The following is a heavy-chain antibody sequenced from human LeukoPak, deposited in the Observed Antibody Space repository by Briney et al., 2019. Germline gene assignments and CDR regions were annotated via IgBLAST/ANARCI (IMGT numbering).Heavy chain of an antibody. CDR1: GFTFSSYA. J-gene: IGHJ4*02. CDR3: SKGVGQD. V-gene: IGHV3-30*18. CDR2: ISYDGSNK. D-gene: IGHD2-15*01. Sequence: PGGSLRLSCAASGFTFSSYAMNWVRQAPGKGLEWVAVISYDGSNKYYADSVKGRFTISRDNSKNTLFLQMNSLRAEDTALYYCSKGVGQDWGQGTLVTVSS.